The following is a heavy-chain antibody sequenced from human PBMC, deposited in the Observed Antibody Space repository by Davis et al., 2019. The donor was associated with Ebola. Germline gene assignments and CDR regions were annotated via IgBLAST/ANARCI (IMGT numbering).Heavy chain of an antibody. D-gene: IGHD3-10*01. CDR2: ISYDGSNK. Sequence: GESLKISCTDSVITFSSYAMSWVRQAPGKGLEWVAVISYDGSNKYYADSVKGRFTISRDNSKNTLYLQMNSLRAEGTAVYYCARDIFSKYYYGSGFDYWGQGTLVTVSS. CDR1: VITFSSYA. J-gene: IGHJ4*02. CDR3: ARDIFSKYYYGSGFDY. V-gene: IGHV3-30-3*01.